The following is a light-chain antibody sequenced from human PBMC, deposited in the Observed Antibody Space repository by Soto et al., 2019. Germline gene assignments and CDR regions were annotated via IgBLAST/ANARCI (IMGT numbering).Light chain of an antibody. J-gene: IGKJ1*01. CDR2: GAS. V-gene: IGKV3-20*01. CDR1: QSVSTTS. Sequence: EIVLTQSPGTLSLSPGERATLSCRASQSVSTTSLAWYQQKPGQAPRLLVYGASFRATGVPDRFSGSGSGTDFTLTITRLEPEDFAVYYCQQYGSSPKTFGQGTEVEIQ. CDR3: QQYGSSPKT.